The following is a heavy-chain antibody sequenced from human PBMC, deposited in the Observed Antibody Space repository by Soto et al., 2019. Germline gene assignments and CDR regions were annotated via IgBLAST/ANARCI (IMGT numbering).Heavy chain of an antibody. V-gene: IGHV4-4*07. CDR1: GGPISNYY. CDR3: SRVFCSNSNCQTRGIYV. CDR2: IYSDGAT. J-gene: IGHJ6*02. Sequence: QVQLQESGPGLVRPSETLYIICNVSGGPISNYYWSWVRQPAGKGLEWVGRIYSDGATNYSPSLKFRVFMSLDMSGNQFSLQLNSVTAADTAVYYCSRVFCSNSNCQTRGIYVWGQGTTVTVSS. D-gene: IGHD2-2*01.